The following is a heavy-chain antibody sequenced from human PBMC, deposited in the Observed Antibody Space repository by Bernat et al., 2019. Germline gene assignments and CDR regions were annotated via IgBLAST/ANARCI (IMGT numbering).Heavy chain of an antibody. D-gene: IGHD3-16*01. CDR3: TRDGGGGAFDI. Sequence: EVQLVESGGGLVKPGRSLTLSCTTSGFTFGDYAMSWFRQAPGKGLEWVGFTGTKAYGGTTKYAASVKGRFTIPRDDSKSIAYLQMNSLETEDTAVYYCTRDGGGGAFDIWGQGTLVTVSS. CDR2: TGTKAYGGTT. CDR1: GFTFGDYA. V-gene: IGHV3-49*05. J-gene: IGHJ3*02.